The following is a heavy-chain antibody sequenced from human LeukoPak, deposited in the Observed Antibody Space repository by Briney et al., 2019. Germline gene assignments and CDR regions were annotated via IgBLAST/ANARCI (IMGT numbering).Heavy chain of an antibody. CDR3: AREGTDDLRYYYYGMDV. D-gene: IGHD5/OR15-5a*01. J-gene: IGHJ6*02. CDR2: TYYRSKWYN. CDR1: GDSVSSNSAA. Sequence: SQTLSLTCAISGDSVSSNSAAWNWIRQSPSRGLEWLGGTYYRSKWYNDYAVSVKSRITINPDTSKNQFSLQLNSVTPEDTAVYYCAREGTDDLRYYYYGMDVWGQGTTVTVSS. V-gene: IGHV6-1*01.